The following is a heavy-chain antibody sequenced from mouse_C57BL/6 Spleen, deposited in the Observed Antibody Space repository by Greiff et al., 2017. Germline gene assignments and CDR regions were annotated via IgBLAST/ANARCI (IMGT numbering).Heavy chain of an antibody. CDR3: ARPMIRYAMDY. V-gene: IGHV5-17*01. J-gene: IGHJ4*01. Sequence: DVMLVESGGGLVKPGGSLKLSCAASGFTFSDYGMHWVRQAPEKGLAWVAYISSGSSTIYYADTVKGRFTISRDNAKNTLFLQMTSLRSEDTAMYYCARPMIRYAMDYWGQGTSVTVSS. CDR2: ISSGSSTI. D-gene: IGHD2-3*01. CDR1: GFTFSDYG.